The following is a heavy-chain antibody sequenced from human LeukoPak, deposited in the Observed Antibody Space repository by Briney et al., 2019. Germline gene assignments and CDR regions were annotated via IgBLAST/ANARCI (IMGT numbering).Heavy chain of an antibody. CDR2: INPNSGGT. Sequence: ASVKVSCKASGYTFTGYYMHWVRQAPGQGLEWMGWINPNSGGTNYAQKFQGRVTMTRDTSISTAYMELSRLRSDDTAVYYCARGVGVVIRKTGWFDPWGQGTLVTVSS. CDR1: GYTFTGYY. D-gene: IGHD3-3*01. V-gene: IGHV1-2*02. J-gene: IGHJ5*02. CDR3: ARGVGVVIRKTGWFDP.